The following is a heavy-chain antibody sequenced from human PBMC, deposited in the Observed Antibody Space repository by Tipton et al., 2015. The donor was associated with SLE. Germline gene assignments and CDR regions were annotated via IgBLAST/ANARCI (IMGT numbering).Heavy chain of an antibody. V-gene: IGHV1-18*01. CDR2: ISTHNGNT. D-gene: IGHD3-10*01. CDR3: ARDVASGSYYGLDV. CDR1: GYTFSSYG. J-gene: IGHJ6*01. Sequence: QLVQSGPEVKKPGASVKVSCKASGYTFSSYGISWVRQAPGQGLEWMGWISTHNGNTNYEQKFQGRVTMTTDTSTSTAYMELRSLRSEDTAVYYCARDVASGSYYGLDVWGQGTTVTVSS.